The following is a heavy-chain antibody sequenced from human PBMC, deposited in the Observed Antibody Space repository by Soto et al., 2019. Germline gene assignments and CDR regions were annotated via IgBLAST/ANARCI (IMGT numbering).Heavy chain of an antibody. Sequence: LRLSCAASGFTFSSYAMSWVRQAPGKGLEWVSAISGGGGSTYYADSVKGRFTISRDNSKNTLYLQMNSLRAEDTAVYYCAKGVGPEYYYYYYGMDVWGQGTTVTVSS. D-gene: IGHD3-3*01. V-gene: IGHV3-23*01. CDR1: GFTFSSYA. J-gene: IGHJ6*02. CDR2: ISGGGGST. CDR3: AKGVGPEYYYYYYGMDV.